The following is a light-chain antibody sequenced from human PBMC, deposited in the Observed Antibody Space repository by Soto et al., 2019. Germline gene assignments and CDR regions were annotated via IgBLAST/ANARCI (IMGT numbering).Light chain of an antibody. CDR3: QTWGTGIEV. Sequence: QPVLTQSPSVSASLGASVKLTCTLSSGHSSYTIAWHQQQPEKGPRYLMTLNSDGSHSKGDGIPDRFSGSSSGAERYLSISSLQSEDEADYYCQTWGTGIEVFGGGTKVTVL. CDR1: SGHSSYT. CDR2: LNSDGSH. V-gene: IGLV4-69*01. J-gene: IGLJ3*02.